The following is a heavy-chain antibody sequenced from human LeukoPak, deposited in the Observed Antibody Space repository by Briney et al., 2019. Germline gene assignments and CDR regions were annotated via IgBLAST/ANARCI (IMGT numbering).Heavy chain of an antibody. CDR1: GFSFSDYY. V-gene: IGHV3-11*01. D-gene: IGHD2-2*01. Sequence: GGSLRLSCAASGFSFSDYYMSWVRQAPGKGLEWISYITNSGSTIYYAEYVKGRFTISRDDAKNSLYLQMNNLRAEDTAVYYCARDRDCGTTTCSVDYWGQGTLVTVSS. CDR3: ARDRDCGTTTCSVDY. J-gene: IGHJ4*02. CDR2: ITNSGSTI.